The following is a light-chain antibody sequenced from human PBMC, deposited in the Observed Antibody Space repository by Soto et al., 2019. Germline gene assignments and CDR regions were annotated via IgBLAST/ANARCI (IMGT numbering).Light chain of an antibody. CDR1: TGAVTSGYF. V-gene: IGLV7-43*01. J-gene: IGLJ1*01. CDR2: DTN. CDR3: LLHYDGAYV. Sequence: QAVVTREPSLTVSPGGTVTLTCSSSTGAVTSGYFPTWFQQKPGQGTRALIYDTNKKRSWTPAGSSGSLLGGKAALTLSGVQPEDEAEYYCLLHYDGAYVFGTGTKVTVL.